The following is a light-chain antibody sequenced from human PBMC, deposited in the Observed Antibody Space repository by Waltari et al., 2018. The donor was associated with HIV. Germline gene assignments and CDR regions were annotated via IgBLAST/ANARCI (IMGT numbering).Light chain of an antibody. Sequence: IRLTQFPSSLSASVGDRVNITCRASESVYTYLHWYQQKPGKAPKILIRGASRLQNGVPPRFSGGGYGTEFTLTIDNLRPEDFATYFCQQSYNTVVFTFGQGT. J-gene: IGKJ2*01. CDR2: GAS. CDR1: ESVYTY. V-gene: IGKV1-39*01. CDR3: QQSYNTVVFT.